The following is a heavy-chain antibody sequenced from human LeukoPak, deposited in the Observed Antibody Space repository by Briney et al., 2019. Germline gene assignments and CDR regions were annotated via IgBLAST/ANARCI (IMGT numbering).Heavy chain of an antibody. D-gene: IGHD6-13*01. CDR1: GFTFSSNA. Sequence: PGGSLRLSCAASGFTFSSNAMSWVRQAPGKGLEWVSAISGSGGGTYYADSVKGRFTISRDNSKNTLYLQMNSLRAEDTAVYYCAKGDSPGIAAAEDYWGQGTLVTVSS. V-gene: IGHV3-23*01. CDR3: AKGDSPGIAAAEDY. CDR2: ISGSGGGT. J-gene: IGHJ4*02.